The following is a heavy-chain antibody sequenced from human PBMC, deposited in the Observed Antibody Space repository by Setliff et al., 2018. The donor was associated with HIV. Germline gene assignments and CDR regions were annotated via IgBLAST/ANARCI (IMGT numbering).Heavy chain of an antibody. J-gene: IGHJ4*02. CDR2: IYYRGSA. D-gene: IGHD3-10*01. CDR3: ARARGPPLPVLDF. CDR1: GGSISSYY. V-gene: IGHV4-39*07. Sequence: SETLSLTCTVSGGSISSYYWGWVRQSPGKGLEWIGVIYYRGSAYYNLSLQSRVTLSVDTSKNSFSLHLTSVTAADTAVYFCARARGPPLPVLDFWGPGTLVTVSS.